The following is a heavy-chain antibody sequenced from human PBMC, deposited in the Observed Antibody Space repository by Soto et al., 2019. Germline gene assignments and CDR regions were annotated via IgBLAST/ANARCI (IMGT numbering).Heavy chain of an antibody. J-gene: IGHJ4*02. CDR2: IDDTGSVT. Sequence: EVQLVESGGGLVQPGGSLRLSCAASGFTFSSYWMHWVRQTPGKGLVWVSRIDDTGSVTTYADSVKGRFTISRDNAKNTLYLQMNSLSAEETAVYYCARDQTVAGPTTFDYCGQGTLVTVSS. CDR1: GFTFSSYW. D-gene: IGHD6-19*01. CDR3: ARDQTVAGPTTFDY. V-gene: IGHV3-74*01.